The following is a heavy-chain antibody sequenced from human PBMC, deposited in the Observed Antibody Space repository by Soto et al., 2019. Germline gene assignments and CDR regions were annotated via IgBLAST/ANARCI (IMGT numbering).Heavy chain of an antibody. CDR3: ASSNIAAAGFYYYAMDV. CDR1: GGSISSYY. J-gene: IGHJ6*02. CDR2: IYYSGSTNY. V-gene: IGHV4-59*01. Sequence: QVQLQESGPGLVKPSETLSLTCTVSGGSISSYYWSWIRQPPGKGLEWIGYIYYSGSTNYNYNPSLKSRVTISVDTSKNQLSLKLSSVTAADTAVYYCASSNIAAAGFYYYAMDVWGRGTTVTVSS. D-gene: IGHD6-13*01.